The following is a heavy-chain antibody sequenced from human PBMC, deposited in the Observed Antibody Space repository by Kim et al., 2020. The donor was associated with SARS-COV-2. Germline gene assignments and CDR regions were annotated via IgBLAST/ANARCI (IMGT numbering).Heavy chain of an antibody. D-gene: IGHD6-6*01. V-gene: IGHV4-4*07. CDR3: ARVSPIAAQGSSFYDY. Sequence: SETLSLTCTVSGGSISSYYWSWIRQPAGKGLEWIGRIYTSGSTNYNPSLKSRVTMSVDTSKNQFSLKLSSVTAADTAVYYCARVSPIAAQGSSFYDYWGQGTLVTVSS. CDR1: GGSISSYY. J-gene: IGHJ4*02. CDR2: IYTSGST.